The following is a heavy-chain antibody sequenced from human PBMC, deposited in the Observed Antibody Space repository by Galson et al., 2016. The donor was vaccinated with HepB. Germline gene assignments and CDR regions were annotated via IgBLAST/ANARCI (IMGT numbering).Heavy chain of an antibody. D-gene: IGHD6-13*01. CDR3: TRVHREGIAAGGLHL. J-gene: IGHJ5*02. CDR2: ISTDGSNT. V-gene: IGHV3-74*01. Sequence: SLRLSCAASGFTLSSNYMSWVRQAPGKGPEWISRISTDGSNTTYADYLKGRVTIPRDNATNTLYLQMNSLRAEDTALYYCTRVHREGIAAGGLHLWGQGTLVTVSS. CDR1: GFTLSSNY.